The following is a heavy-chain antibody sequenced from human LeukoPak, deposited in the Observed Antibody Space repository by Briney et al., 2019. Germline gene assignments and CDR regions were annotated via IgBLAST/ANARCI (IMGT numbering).Heavy chain of an antibody. CDR3: ARGGYYFDR. J-gene: IGHJ4*02. CDR2: ISNSGNTI. CDR1: GFTVSSNY. V-gene: IGHV3-11*01. D-gene: IGHD3-16*01. Sequence: GGSLRLSCAASGFTVSSNYMSWIRQAPGKGLEWVSHISNSGNTIYYADSVKGRFTISRDNAKNSLYLQMSSLRAEDTAVYYCARGGYYFDRGGQGTLVTVSS.